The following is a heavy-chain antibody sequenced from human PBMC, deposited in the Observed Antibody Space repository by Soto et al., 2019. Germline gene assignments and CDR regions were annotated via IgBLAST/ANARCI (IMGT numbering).Heavy chain of an antibody. CDR2: VSGHNGNT. Sequence: QAQLAQSGGEVKKPGASVRVSCKASGYPFISYGISWVRQATGQGPEWMGWVSGHNGNTYYAQKFQGRVTMTTDTSTNAAYMELRSLRSDDTAVYYCARGTIVERPYFDMDVWGKGTTVTVSS. V-gene: IGHV1-18*01. CDR1: GYPFISYG. CDR3: ARGTIVERPYFDMDV. J-gene: IGHJ6*03. D-gene: IGHD2-15*01.